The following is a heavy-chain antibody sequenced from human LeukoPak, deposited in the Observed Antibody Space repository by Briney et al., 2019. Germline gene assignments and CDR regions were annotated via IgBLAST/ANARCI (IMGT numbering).Heavy chain of an antibody. V-gene: IGHV4-39*01. CDR3: ARRVVLYSGYDRLDAFDI. CDR2: IYYSGST. J-gene: IGHJ3*02. CDR1: GGSISSSSYY. D-gene: IGHD5-12*01. Sequence: PSETLSLTCTVSGGSISSSSYYWGWIRQPPGKGLERIGSIYYSGSTYYNPSLKSRVTISVDTSKNQFSLKLSSVTAADTAVYYCARRVVLYSGYDRLDAFDIWGQGTMVTVSS.